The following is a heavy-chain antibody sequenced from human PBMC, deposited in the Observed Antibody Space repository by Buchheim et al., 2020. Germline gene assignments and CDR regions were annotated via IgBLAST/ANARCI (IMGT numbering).Heavy chain of an antibody. Sequence: QVQLVQSGVEVKKPGASVKVSCKASGYTFTSYYMHWVRQAPGQGLEWMGIINPSGGSTSYAQKFQGRVTMTRDTSTSTVYMELSSLRSEDTAVYYCARGPAPKYYYDSSGSKYFQHWGQGTL. J-gene: IGHJ1*01. CDR2: INPSGGST. D-gene: IGHD3-22*01. V-gene: IGHV1-46*03. CDR3: ARGPAPKYYYDSSGSKYFQH. CDR1: GYTFTSYY.